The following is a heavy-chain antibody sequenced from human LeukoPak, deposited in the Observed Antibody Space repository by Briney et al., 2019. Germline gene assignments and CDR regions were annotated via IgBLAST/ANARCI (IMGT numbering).Heavy chain of an antibody. CDR3: AKGNWRYFDY. CDR2: ISGSGGST. D-gene: IGHD1-1*01. V-gene: IGHV3-23*01. CDR1: GFIFRNYD. Sequence: GGSLRLSCAASGFIFRNYDMNWVRQAPGKGLEWVSAISGSGGSTYYADSVKGRFTISRDNSKNTLYLQMNSLGADDTAVYYCAKGNWRYFDYWGQGTLVTVSS. J-gene: IGHJ4*02.